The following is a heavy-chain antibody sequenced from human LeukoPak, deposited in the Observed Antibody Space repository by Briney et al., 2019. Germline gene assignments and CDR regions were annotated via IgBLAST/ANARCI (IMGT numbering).Heavy chain of an antibody. CDR1: GGSISSSSYY. J-gene: IGHJ4*02. V-gene: IGHV4-39*07. CDR3: VRLSGGIYYSDY. CDR2: IYYGGST. Sequence: SETLSLTCTASGGSISSSSYYWGWIRQPPGKGLEWIGSIYYGGSTYYNPSLKSRVTISVDTSKNQFSLKVSSVTAADTAVYYCVRLSGGIYYSDYWGQGTLVTVST. D-gene: IGHD2-8*02.